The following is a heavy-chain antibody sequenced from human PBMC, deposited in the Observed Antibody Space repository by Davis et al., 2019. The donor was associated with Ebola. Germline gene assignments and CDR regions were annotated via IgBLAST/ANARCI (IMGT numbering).Heavy chain of an antibody. Sequence: PSETLSLTCTVSGGSISSYYWSWIRQPPGKGLEWIGYIYYSGSTNYNPSLKSRVTISVDTSKNQFSLKLSSVTAADTAVYYCARALQGRRAAGKECWFDPWGQGTLVTVSS. D-gene: IGHD6-13*01. CDR3: ARALQGRRAAGKECWFDP. CDR2: IYYSGST. V-gene: IGHV4-59*08. J-gene: IGHJ5*02. CDR1: GGSISSYY.